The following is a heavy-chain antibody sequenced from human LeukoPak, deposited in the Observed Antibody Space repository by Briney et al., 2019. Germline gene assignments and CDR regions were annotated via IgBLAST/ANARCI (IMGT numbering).Heavy chain of an antibody. J-gene: IGHJ5*02. CDR1: GYSFTYYY. CDR3: ARADFIDAGPYLIGP. CDR2: INTKSGRT. D-gene: IGHD3-3*01. Sequence: ASVRVSFKTSGYSFTYYYIHWVRQAHGQGLEWMGWINTKSGRTSSARKFQGRVTMTRDPAITTVYMDMAWLTSDDTAIYFCARADFIDAGPYLIGPWGQGTLVTVSS. V-gene: IGHV1-2*02.